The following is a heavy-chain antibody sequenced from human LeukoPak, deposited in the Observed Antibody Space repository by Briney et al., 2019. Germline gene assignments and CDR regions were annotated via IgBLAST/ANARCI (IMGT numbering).Heavy chain of an antibody. J-gene: IGHJ4*02. Sequence: SGGSLRLSCAASGFTFSTYAMQWVRQAPDKRLEYVSGMSDNGDTTYYANSVRGRFTMSRDNSRNTLYLQMGSLRPEGTAVYYCARDGKAKNDYWGQGTLVTVST. CDR3: ARDGKAKNDY. CDR2: MSDNGDTT. CDR1: GFTFSTYA. D-gene: IGHD1-26*01. V-gene: IGHV3-64*01.